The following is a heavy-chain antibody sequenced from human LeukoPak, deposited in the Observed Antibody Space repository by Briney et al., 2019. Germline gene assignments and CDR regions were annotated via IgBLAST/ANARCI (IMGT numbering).Heavy chain of an antibody. D-gene: IGHD3-22*01. CDR1: GGSISSGDYY. CDR3: ARGCGWLLEQGRLDY. CDR2: IYYSGST. Sequence: SETLSLTCTVSGGSISSGDYYWSWIRQPPGKGLEWIGYIYYSGSTYYNPSPKSRVTISVDTSKNQFSLKLSSVTAADTAVYYCARGCGWLLEQGRLDYWGQGTLVTVSS. V-gene: IGHV4-30-4*01. J-gene: IGHJ4*02.